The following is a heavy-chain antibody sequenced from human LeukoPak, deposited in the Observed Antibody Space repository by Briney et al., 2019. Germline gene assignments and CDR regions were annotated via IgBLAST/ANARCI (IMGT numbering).Heavy chain of an antibody. J-gene: IGHJ4*02. CDR3: AKDGSVTMIVVVITYFDY. CDR2: IRYDGSNK. Sequence: GGSLRLSCAASGFTLSSYGMHWVRQAPGKGLEWVAFIRYDGSNKYYADSVKGRFTISRDNSKNTLYLQMNSLRAEHTVVYYCAKDGSVTMIVVVITYFDYWGQGTLVTVSS. V-gene: IGHV3-30*02. D-gene: IGHD3-22*01. CDR1: GFTLSSYG.